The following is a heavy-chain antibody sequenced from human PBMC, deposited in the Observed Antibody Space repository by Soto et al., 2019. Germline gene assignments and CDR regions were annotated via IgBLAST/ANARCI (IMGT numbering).Heavy chain of an antibody. Sequence: EASVKVSCKASGGTFSSYTISWVRQAPGQGLEWMGRIIPILGIANYAQKFQGRVTITADKSTSTAYMELSSLRSEDTAVYYCARDIGSGWYPDFDYWGQGTLVTVSS. D-gene: IGHD6-19*01. CDR1: GGTFSSYT. V-gene: IGHV1-69*04. J-gene: IGHJ4*02. CDR2: IIPILGIA. CDR3: ARDIGSGWYPDFDY.